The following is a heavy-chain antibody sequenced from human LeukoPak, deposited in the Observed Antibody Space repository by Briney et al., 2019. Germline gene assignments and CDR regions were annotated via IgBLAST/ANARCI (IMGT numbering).Heavy chain of an antibody. D-gene: IGHD6-13*01. CDR2: IYSGGST. Sequence: GGSLRLSCAASGFTVSSNYMSWVRQAPGKGLEWVSVIYSGGSTYYADSVKGRFSISRDNSKNTLYLQMNSLRDEDTAVYYCARVRYSSSWYLVDYWGQGTLVTVSS. V-gene: IGHV3-66*01. CDR1: GFTVSSNY. J-gene: IGHJ4*02. CDR3: ARVRYSSSWYLVDY.